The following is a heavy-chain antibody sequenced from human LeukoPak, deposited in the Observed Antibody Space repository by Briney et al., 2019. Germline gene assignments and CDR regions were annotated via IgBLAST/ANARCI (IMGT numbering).Heavy chain of an antibody. D-gene: IGHD3-10*01. CDR1: GGTFSSYA. CDR3: ARGITMVRGVIISPVGYFDY. CDR2: IIPIFGTA. V-gene: IGHV1-69*13. Sequence: ASVTVSCKASGGTFSSYAISWVRQAPGQGLEWMGGIIPIFGTANYAQKFQGRVTITADESTSTAYMELSSLRSEDTAVYYCARGITMVRGVIISPVGYFDYWGQGTLVTVSS. J-gene: IGHJ4*02.